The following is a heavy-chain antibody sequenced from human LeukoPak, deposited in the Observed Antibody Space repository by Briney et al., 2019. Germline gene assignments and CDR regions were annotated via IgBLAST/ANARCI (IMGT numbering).Heavy chain of an antibody. CDR2: IYYSGTT. Sequence: SSQTLSLTCTVSGGSISSGTYYWSRIRQPPGKGLEWIGYIYYSGTTYYNPSLKTRVIISVDTSKNQFSLKLSSVTAADTAVYYCASYSSSSSFFWFDPWGQGTLVTVSS. J-gene: IGHJ5*02. CDR1: GGSISSGTYY. CDR3: ASYSSSSSFFWFDP. V-gene: IGHV4-30-4*01. D-gene: IGHD6-6*01.